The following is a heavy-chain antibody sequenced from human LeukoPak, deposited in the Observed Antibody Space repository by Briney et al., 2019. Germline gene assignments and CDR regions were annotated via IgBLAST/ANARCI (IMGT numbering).Heavy chain of an antibody. D-gene: IGHD3-3*01. Sequence: GGSLRLSCAASGFTFSSYAMSWVRQAPGKGLEWVSAISGSGGSTYHADSVKGRFTISRDNSKNTLYLQMNSLRAEDTAVYYCAKDLSYYDFWSGDTSWFDPWGKGTLVTVSS. V-gene: IGHV3-23*01. CDR1: GFTFSSYA. J-gene: IGHJ5*02. CDR3: AKDLSYYDFWSGDTSWFDP. CDR2: ISGSGGST.